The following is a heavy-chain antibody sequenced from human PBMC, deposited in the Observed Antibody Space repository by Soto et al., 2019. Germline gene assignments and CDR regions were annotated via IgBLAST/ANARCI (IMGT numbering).Heavy chain of an antibody. D-gene: IGHD2-15*01. CDR3: AREGGPGCSGGSCYPFDY. V-gene: IGHV1-2*02. J-gene: IGHJ4*02. CDR2: INPNSGGT. CDR1: GYTFTGYY. Sequence: QVQLVQSGAEVKKPGASVKVSCKASGYTFTGYYMHWVRQAPGQGLEWMGWINPNSGGTNYAQKLQGGVTMTRDTSSSTAYMELSRLRSDDTAVYYCAREGGPGCSGGSCYPFDYWGQGTLVTVSS.